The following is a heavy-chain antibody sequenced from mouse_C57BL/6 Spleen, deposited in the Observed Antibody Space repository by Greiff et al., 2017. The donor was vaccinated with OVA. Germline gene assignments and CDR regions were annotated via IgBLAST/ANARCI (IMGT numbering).Heavy chain of an antibody. CDR1: GFTFSDYY. D-gene: IGHD2-1*01. CDR3: AREGYGNYPFDY. V-gene: IGHV5-16*01. CDR2: INYDGSST. J-gene: IGHJ2*01. Sequence: EVKLLESEGGLVQPGSSMKLSCTASGFTFSDYYMAWVRQVPEKGLEWVANINYDGSSTYYLDSLKSRFIISRDNAKNILYLQLSSLKSEDTATYYCAREGYGNYPFDYWGQGTTLTVSS.